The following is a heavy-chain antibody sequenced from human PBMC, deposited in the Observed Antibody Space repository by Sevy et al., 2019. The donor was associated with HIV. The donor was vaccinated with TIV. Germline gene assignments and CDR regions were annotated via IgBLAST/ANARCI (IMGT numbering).Heavy chain of an antibody. Sequence: GGSLRLSCAASGFTFSRCAMNWVRQAPGKGLEWVSDISASGGGTNYADSVKGRFTISRDNSKSSVYLQMNNLRPEDTAVYYCAREGCTKPHDYWGQGTLVTVSS. CDR2: ISASGGGT. CDR1: GFTFSRCA. V-gene: IGHV3-23*01. CDR3: AREGCTKPHDY. J-gene: IGHJ4*02. D-gene: IGHD2-8*01.